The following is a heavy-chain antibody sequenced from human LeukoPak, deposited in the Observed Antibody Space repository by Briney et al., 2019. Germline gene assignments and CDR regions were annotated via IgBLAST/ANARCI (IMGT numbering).Heavy chain of an antibody. CDR1: GGSISSYS. J-gene: IGHJ5*02. Sequence: PSENLSLTCTVSGGSISSYSWTWIRQPPGKGLEWIGYIYYSGGTKYNPSLKSRVTISVDTSKNQFSLKLSSVTAADTAVYYCARDIRYCSSTTCLNWFDPWGQGTLVTVSS. V-gene: IGHV4-59*01. CDR3: ARDIRYCSSTTCLNWFDP. D-gene: IGHD2-2*01. CDR2: IYYSGGT.